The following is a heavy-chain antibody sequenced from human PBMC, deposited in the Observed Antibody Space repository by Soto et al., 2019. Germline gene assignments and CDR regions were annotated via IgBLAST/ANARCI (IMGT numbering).Heavy chain of an antibody. V-gene: IGHV1-69*13. Sequence: ASVKVSCKASGGTFSSYAISWVRQAPGQGLEWMGGIIPIFGTANYAQKFQGRVTITADESTSTAYMELSSLRSEDTAVYYCASGGVLTVTTSWFDPWGQGTLVTVSS. CDR3: ASGGVLTVTTSWFDP. J-gene: IGHJ5*02. CDR1: GGTFSSYA. CDR2: IIPIFGTA. D-gene: IGHD4-4*01.